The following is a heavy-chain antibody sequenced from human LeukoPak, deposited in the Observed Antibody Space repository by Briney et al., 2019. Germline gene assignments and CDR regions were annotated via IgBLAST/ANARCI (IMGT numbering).Heavy chain of an antibody. Sequence: GGSLRLSCAASGFTFSNYWMSCVRQAPGKGLEWVANIKEDGSEKYYVDSVKGRFTISRDNAKNSLYLQMNSLRAEDTAVYYCARDRAYPGTTSWFDPWGQGMLVTVSS. CDR3: ARDRAYPGTTSWFDP. J-gene: IGHJ5*02. CDR1: GFTFSNYW. D-gene: IGHD1-1*01. V-gene: IGHV3-7*01. CDR2: IKEDGSEK.